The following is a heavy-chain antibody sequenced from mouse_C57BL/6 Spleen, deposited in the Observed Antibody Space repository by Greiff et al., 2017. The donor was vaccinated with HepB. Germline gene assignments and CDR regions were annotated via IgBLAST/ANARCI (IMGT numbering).Heavy chain of an antibody. CDR1: GYTFTDYY. J-gene: IGHJ2*01. CDR3: ARNKLGVYFDY. D-gene: IGHD4-1*01. CDR2: IFPGSGST. Sequence: VKLMESGPELVKPGASVKISCKASGYTFTDYYINWVKQRPGQGLEWIGWIFPGSGSTYYNEKFKGKATLTVDKSSSTAYMLLSSLTSEDSAVYFCARNKLGVYFDYWGQGTTLTVSS. V-gene: IGHV1-75*01.